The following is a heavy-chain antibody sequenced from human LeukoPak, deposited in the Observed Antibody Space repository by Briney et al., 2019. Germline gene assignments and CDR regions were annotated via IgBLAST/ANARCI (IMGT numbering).Heavy chain of an antibody. CDR2: ITGSGGST. V-gene: IGHV3-23*01. CDR3: AKESSDSGSYYIFPDY. CDR1: GFTFSSYV. D-gene: IGHD1-26*01. J-gene: IGHJ4*02. Sequence: GGSLRLSCAASGFTFSSYVMSWVRQAPGKGLEWVSAITGSGGSTYYANSVKGRFTISRDNSKNTLYLQMNSLRAEDTAVYYCAKESSDSGSYYIFPDYWGQGTLVTVSS.